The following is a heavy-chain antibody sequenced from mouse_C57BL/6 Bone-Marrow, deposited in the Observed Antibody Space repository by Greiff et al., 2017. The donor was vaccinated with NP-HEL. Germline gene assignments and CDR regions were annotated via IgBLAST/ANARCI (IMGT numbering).Heavy chain of an antibody. V-gene: IGHV2-2*01. CDR2: IWSGGST. D-gene: IGHD2-5*01. Sequence: VKLMESGPGLVQPSQSLSITCTVSGFSLTSYGVHWVRQSPGKGLEWLGVIWSGGSTDYHAAFISRLSISKDNSKSQVFFKMNSLQADDTAIYYCARKGGSNYLWDYWGQGTSVTVSS. CDR3: ARKGGSNYLWDY. J-gene: IGHJ4*01. CDR1: GFSLTSYG.